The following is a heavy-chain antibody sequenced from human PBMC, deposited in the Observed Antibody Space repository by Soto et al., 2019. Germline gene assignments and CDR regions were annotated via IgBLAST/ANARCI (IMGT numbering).Heavy chain of an antibody. V-gene: IGHV4-59*12. CDR3: ARGITMVRGVIHTPYFDY. Sequence: SETLSLTCTVSGGYISSFDWSWIRQPQGKGLEWIGYIYNSGSTYYNPSLKSRVTISVDTSKNQFSLKLSSVTAADTAVYCCARGITMVRGVIHTPYFDYWGQGTLVTVSS. CDR1: GGYISSFD. D-gene: IGHD3-10*01. CDR2: IYNSGST. J-gene: IGHJ4*02.